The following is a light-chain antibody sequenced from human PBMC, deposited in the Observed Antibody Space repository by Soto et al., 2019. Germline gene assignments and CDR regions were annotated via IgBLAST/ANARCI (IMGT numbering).Light chain of an antibody. J-gene: IGKJ2*01. CDR2: AAS. CDR3: QQSYSTPYT. V-gene: IGKV1-39*01. CDR1: QSISSN. Sequence: DIQMTQSPSSLSASVGDRVTITCRASQSISSNLNWYQQKPGKATKFLIYAASSLQSGDPSRFSGSGSGTDFTLTISSLQPEDSATYYCQQSYSTPYTFGQGTKVEIK.